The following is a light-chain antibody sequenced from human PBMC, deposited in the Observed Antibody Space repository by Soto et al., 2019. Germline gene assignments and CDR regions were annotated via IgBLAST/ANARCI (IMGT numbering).Light chain of an antibody. CDR1: QSVSSTY. CDR2: GAS. Sequence: EIVLTRSPGTLSLSPGEGATLSCRASQSVSSTYLAWYQQKPGQAPRLLIYGASSRATGIPDRFSGSGSGTDFTLTITRLEPEDFAVYYCQQYGNSPRTFGQGTKVEIK. J-gene: IGKJ1*01. CDR3: QQYGNSPRT. V-gene: IGKV3-20*01.